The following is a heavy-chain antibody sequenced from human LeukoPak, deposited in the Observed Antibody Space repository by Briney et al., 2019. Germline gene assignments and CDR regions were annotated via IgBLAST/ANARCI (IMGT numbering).Heavy chain of an antibody. D-gene: IGHD3-22*01. CDR3: VRDKWRSGYSNTFDM. J-gene: IGHJ3*02. V-gene: IGHV3-33*01. CDR1: GFTFNTYA. Sequence: PGGSLRLSCAASGFTFNTYAMHWVRQAPGKGLEWVAVIWYDGSNKYYVESVKGRFTISRDNSKNTLYLQMNSLRAEDTAVYYCVRDKWRSGYSNTFDMWGQGTTVTVSS. CDR2: IWYDGSNK.